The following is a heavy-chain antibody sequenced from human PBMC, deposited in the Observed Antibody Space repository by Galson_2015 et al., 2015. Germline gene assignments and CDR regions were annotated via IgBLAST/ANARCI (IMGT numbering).Heavy chain of an antibody. D-gene: IGHD6-19*01. CDR3: AREGIAVAGAFDY. V-gene: IGHV1-18*04. CDR2: ISAYNGNT. Sequence: SVKVSCKASGYTFTSYGISWVRQAPGQGLEWMGWISAYNGNTNYAQKLQGRVTMTTDTSTRTVYMELRSLRSDDTAVYYCAREGIAVAGAFDYWGQGTLVTVSS. CDR1: GYTFTSYG. J-gene: IGHJ4*02.